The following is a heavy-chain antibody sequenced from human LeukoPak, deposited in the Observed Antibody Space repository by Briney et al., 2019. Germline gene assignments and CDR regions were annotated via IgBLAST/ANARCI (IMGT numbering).Heavy chain of an antibody. CDR1: GFTFGSYG. CDR3: AKVGYSSGWWAFDP. CDR2: ISYDGSNK. J-gene: IGHJ5*02. Sequence: PGGSLRLSCAASGFTFGSYGMHWVRQAPGKGLEWVAVISYDGSNKYYADSVKGRFTISRDNSKNTLYLQMNSLRAEDTAVYYCAKVGYSSGWWAFDPWGQGTLVTVSS. D-gene: IGHD6-19*01. V-gene: IGHV3-30*18.